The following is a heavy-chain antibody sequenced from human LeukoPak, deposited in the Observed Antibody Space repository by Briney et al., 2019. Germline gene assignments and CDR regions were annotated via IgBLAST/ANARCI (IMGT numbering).Heavy chain of an antibody. Sequence: GASVKVSCKASGYTFTSYGISWVRQAPGQGLEWMGWISAYNGNTNYAQKLQGRVTMTTDTSTSTAYMELRSLRSDDTAVYYCAKSFMLQLWLYDNSIPHIFDYWGQGTLVTVSS. V-gene: IGHV1-18*01. CDR2: ISAYNGNT. CDR1: GYTFTSYG. D-gene: IGHD5-18*01. CDR3: AKSFMLQLWLYDNSIPHIFDY. J-gene: IGHJ4*02.